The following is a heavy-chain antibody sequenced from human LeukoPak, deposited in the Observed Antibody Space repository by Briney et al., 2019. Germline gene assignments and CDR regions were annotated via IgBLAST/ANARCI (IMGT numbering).Heavy chain of an antibody. CDR2: INTNTGNP. CDR1: GYTFTSYA. CDR3: ARVPRPYYDFWSYYYYYMDV. V-gene: IGHV7-4-1*02. D-gene: IGHD3-3*01. Sequence: ASVKVSCKASGYTFTSYAMNWVRQAPGQGLEWMGWINTNTGNPTYAQGFTGRFVFSLDTSVSTAYLQISSLKAEDTAVYYCARVPRPYYDFWSYYYYYMDVWGKGTTVTVSS. J-gene: IGHJ6*03.